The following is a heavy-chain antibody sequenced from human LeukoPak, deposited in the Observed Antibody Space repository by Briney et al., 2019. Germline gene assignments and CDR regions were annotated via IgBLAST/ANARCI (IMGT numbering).Heavy chain of an antibody. CDR3: AGGYSGSYGDLDY. Sequence: GGSLRLSCAASGFTFSSYEMNWVRQAPGKGLEWVSYISSSGSTTYYADSVKGRFTISRDNAKNSLYLQMNSLRAEDTAVYYCAGGYSGSYGDLDYWGQGTLVTVSS. CDR1: GFTFSSYE. CDR2: ISSSGSTT. J-gene: IGHJ4*02. D-gene: IGHD1-26*01. V-gene: IGHV3-48*03.